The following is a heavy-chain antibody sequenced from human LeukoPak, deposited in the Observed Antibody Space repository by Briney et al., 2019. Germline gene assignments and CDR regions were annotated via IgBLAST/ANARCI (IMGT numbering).Heavy chain of an antibody. J-gene: IGHJ4*02. D-gene: IGHD6-6*01. V-gene: IGHV3-48*03. Sequence: QPGGSLRLSCAASGFTFSSYEMNWVRQAPGKGLEWVSYISSSGSTIYYADSVKGRFTISRDNAKNSLYLQMNSLRAEDTAVYYCARVHIAARVFDYWGQGTLVTVSS. CDR3: ARVHIAARVFDY. CDR1: GFTFSSYE. CDR2: ISSSGSTI.